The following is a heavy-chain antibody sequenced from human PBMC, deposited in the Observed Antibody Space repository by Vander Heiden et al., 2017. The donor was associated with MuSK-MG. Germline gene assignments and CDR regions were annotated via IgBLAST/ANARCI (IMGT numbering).Heavy chain of an antibody. V-gene: IGHV3-11*01. CDR2: ISSGGLSI. CDR3: ARDLWWFAEEAPPQSDY. D-gene: IGHD3-10*01. CDR1: GFTFRDYY. Sequence: QVQLVESGGALVKPGGSLRLSCAASGFTFRDYYMSWIRQTPGGGLEWIAYISSGGLSIYYADSVKGRFTISRDNAKNSLDLQMNSLRVEDTAVYYCARDLWWFAEEAPPQSDYWGQGTLVTVSS. J-gene: IGHJ4*02.